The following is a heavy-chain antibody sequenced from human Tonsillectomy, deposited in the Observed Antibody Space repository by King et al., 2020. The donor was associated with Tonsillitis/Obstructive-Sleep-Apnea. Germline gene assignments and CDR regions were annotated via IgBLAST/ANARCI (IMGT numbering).Heavy chain of an antibody. CDR1: GFTFSSYG. V-gene: IGHV3-30*18. D-gene: IGHD5-12*01. J-gene: IGHJ4*02. Sequence: VQLVESGGGVVQPGRSLRLSCAASGFTFSSYGMHWVRQAPGKGREWVAVISYEGSNKYYADSVKGLFTISRDNSKNTLYLQMNSLRAEDTAVYYCAKDLSGYSGQRPTHFDYWGQGTLVTVSS. CDR3: AKDLSGYSGQRPTHFDY. CDR2: ISYEGSNK.